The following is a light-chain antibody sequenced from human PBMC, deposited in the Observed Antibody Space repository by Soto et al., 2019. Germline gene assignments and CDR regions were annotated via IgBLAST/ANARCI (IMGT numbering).Light chain of an antibody. J-gene: IGKJ3*01. CDR2: WAS. Sequence: DIVMTQSPDSLAVSLGERATINCKSSQSVLYSSNNKNYLAWYQQKLGQPPKLLISWASTRESGVPGRFSGSGSGTDFTLTISSLQAEDVAVYYCQQYYSTPRTFGPGTKVDIK. CDR1: QSVLYSSNNKNY. V-gene: IGKV4-1*01. CDR3: QQYYSTPRT.